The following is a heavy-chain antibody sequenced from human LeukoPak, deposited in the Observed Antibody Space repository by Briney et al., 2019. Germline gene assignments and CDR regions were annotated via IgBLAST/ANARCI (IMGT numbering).Heavy chain of an antibody. CDR2: ISGSDGTT. CDR3: ARAHKIRAWEVYMDV. J-gene: IGHJ6*03. Sequence: QPGGSQRLSCAASGFTFSSYAMSWVRQAPGKGLEWVSSISGSDGTTYYADSVKGRFTISRDNSKYTLSLQMNSLRDDDTAVYYCARAHKIRAWEVYMDVWGKGTTVTVSS. CDR1: GFTFSSYA. V-gene: IGHV3-23*01. D-gene: IGHD1-26*01.